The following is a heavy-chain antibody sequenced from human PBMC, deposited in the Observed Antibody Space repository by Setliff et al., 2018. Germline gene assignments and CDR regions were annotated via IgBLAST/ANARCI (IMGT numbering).Heavy chain of an antibody. D-gene: IGHD2-8*01. Sequence: SETLSLTCSVYGESFSNNYWSWIRQTPGKGLEWIGESNHGGSTSYHPSLKSRLTMSVDTSKNQFSLKLTSVTAADTAVYYCAKEHVVISFVTNTHHHYGMDVWGQGTTVTVSS. J-gene: IGHJ6*02. CDR3: AKEHVVISFVTNTHHHYGMDV. CDR1: GESFSNNY. V-gene: IGHV4-34*01. CDR2: SNHGGST.